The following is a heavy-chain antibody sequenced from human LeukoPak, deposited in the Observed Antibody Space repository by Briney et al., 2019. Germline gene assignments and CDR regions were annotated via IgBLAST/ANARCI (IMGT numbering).Heavy chain of an antibody. D-gene: IGHD6-19*01. CDR3: ARGGYSSGWSIRAYYFDY. V-gene: IGHV1-8*01. J-gene: IGHJ4*02. CDR1: GYTFTSYD. CDR2: MNPNSGNT. Sequence: GASVKVSCKASGYTFTSYDINWVRQATGQGLEWMGWMNPNSGNTGYAQKFQGRVTMTRNTSISTAYMELSSLRSEDTAVYYCARGGYSSGWSIRAYYFDYWGQGTLVTVSS.